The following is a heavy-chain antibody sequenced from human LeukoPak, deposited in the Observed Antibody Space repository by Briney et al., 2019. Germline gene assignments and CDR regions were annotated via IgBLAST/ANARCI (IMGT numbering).Heavy chain of an antibody. CDR1: GGSISTYY. Sequence: PSETLSLTCTVSGGSISTYYWSWIRQPPGKGLEWIGYIYYSGSANYNPSLKSRVTISVDTSKNQFSLKVSSVTAADTAVYYCARPGYGATSRDDAFDIWGQGTLVTVSS. CDR2: IYYSGSA. CDR3: ARPGYGATSRDDAFDI. V-gene: IGHV4-59*08. J-gene: IGHJ3*02. D-gene: IGHD4-23*01.